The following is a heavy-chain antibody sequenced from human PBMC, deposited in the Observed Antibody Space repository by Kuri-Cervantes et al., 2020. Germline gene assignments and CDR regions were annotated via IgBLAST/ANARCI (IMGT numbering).Heavy chain of an antibody. D-gene: IGHD4-17*01. CDR2: IYYSGST. V-gene: IGHV4-30-4*01. CDR1: GGSISRADYY. Sequence: LRLSCTVSGGSISRADYYWSWVRQPPGKGLEWIGYIYYSGSTYYSPSLKSRVTISIDTSKNRFSLKLSSVTAADTAVYYCARETTHPMTTVTTKVGYWYFDLWGRGTLVTVSS. J-gene: IGHJ2*01. CDR3: ARETTHPMTTVTTKVGYWYFDL.